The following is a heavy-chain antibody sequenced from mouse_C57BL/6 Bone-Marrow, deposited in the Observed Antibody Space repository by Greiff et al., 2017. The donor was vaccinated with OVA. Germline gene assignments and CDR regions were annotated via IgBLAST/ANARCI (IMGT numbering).Heavy chain of an antibody. J-gene: IGHJ1*03. Sequence: EVMLVESGPGLAKPSQTLSLTCSVTGYSITSDYWNWIRQFPGNKLEYMGYISYSGSTYYNPSLKSRISITRDTSKNQYYLQLNSVTTEDTATYYCARCAGYYGSSYWYFDVWGTGTTVTVSS. CDR2: ISYSGST. D-gene: IGHD1-1*01. V-gene: IGHV3-8*01. CDR1: GYSITSDY. CDR3: ARCAGYYGSSYWYFDV.